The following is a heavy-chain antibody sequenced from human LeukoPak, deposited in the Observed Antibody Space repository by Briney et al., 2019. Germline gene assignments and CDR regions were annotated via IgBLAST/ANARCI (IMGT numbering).Heavy chain of an antibody. Sequence: GGSLRLSCAVSGFPFSIYEMNWVRQAPGKGLEWVSNIGSSGTTIYYADSVKGRFSISRDNAKSSLYLQMNSLRVEDTAVYYCVRGADMNYNFENSFYFDSWGQGALVIVSS. D-gene: IGHD3-3*01. J-gene: IGHJ4*02. CDR2: IGSSGTTI. CDR1: GFPFSIYE. CDR3: VRGADMNYNFENSFYFDS. V-gene: IGHV3-48*03.